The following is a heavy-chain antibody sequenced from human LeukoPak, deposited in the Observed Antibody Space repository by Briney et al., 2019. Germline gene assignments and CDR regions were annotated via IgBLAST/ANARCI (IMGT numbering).Heavy chain of an antibody. CDR3: ARGGSYYEWGY. CDR2: IYSGGNT. Sequence: QAGGSLRLSCAASGFTVSSNYMSWVRQAPGKGLEWVSVIYSGGNTYYADSVKGRFTISRDNSKNTLYLQMNSLRAEDTAVYYCARGGSYYEWGYWGQGTLVTVSS. D-gene: IGHD1-26*01. V-gene: IGHV3-66*01. CDR1: GFTVSSNY. J-gene: IGHJ4*02.